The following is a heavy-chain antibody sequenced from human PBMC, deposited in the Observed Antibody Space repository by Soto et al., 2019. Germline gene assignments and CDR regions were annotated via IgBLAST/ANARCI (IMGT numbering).Heavy chain of an antibody. Sequence: ASVKVSCKAPGYTFTGYYMHWVRQAPGQGLEWMGWINPNSGGTNYAQKFQGWVTMTRDTSISTAYMELSRLRSDDTAVYYCARDQRPIVVVPAAIYYYYGMDVWGQGTTVTVSS. V-gene: IGHV1-2*04. CDR1: GYTFTGYY. J-gene: IGHJ6*02. CDR2: INPNSGGT. CDR3: ARDQRPIVVVPAAIYYYYGMDV. D-gene: IGHD2-2*01.